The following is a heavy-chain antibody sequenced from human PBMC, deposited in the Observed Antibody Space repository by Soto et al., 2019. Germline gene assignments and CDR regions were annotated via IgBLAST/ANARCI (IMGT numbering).Heavy chain of an antibody. D-gene: IGHD6-13*01. J-gene: IGHJ5*02. CDR3: AKVAASSWHANWFAP. V-gene: IGHV3-30*18. CDR1: GFDFRGTG. Sequence: VGSLRLSCKASGFDFRGTGMHWVRQAPGKGLEWVAVISYDENTKDYGDSVKGRFTVSRDNSNNTLYLQMHSLTFDDTAVYYCAKVAASSWHANWFAPCGQGTLVAVSS. CDR2: ISYDENTK.